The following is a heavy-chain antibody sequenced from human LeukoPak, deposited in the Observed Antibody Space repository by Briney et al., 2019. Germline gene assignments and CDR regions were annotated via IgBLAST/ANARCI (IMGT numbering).Heavy chain of an antibody. V-gene: IGHV4-39*07. J-gene: IGHJ3*02. Sequence: SETLSLTCTVSGGSISSSSYYWGWIRQPPGKGLEWIGSIYHSGSTYYNPSLKSRVTISVDTSKNQFSLKLSSVTAADTAVYYCARETPRDAFDIWGQETMVTVSS. CDR1: GGSISSSSYY. CDR2: IYHSGST. CDR3: ARETPRDAFDI.